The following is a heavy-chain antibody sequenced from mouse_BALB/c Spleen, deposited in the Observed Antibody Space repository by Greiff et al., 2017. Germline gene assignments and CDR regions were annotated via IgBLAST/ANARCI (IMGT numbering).Heavy chain of an antibody. CDR1: GFTFTDYY. CDR3: ARDREDYAMDY. Sequence: EVKLVESGGGLVQPGGSLRLSCATSGFTFTDYYMSWVRQPPGKALEWLGFIRNKANGYTKEYSASVKGRFTISRDNSQSILYLQMNTLRAEDSATYYCARDREDYAMDYWGQGTTVTVSS. V-gene: IGHV7-3*02. J-gene: IGHJ4*01. CDR2: IRNKANGYTK.